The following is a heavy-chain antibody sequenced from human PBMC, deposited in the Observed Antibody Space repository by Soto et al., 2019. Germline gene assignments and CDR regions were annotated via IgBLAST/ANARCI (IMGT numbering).Heavy chain of an antibody. CDR3: AAETGLWFGPPGLDAFDI. V-gene: IGHV1-58*01. CDR2: IVVGSGNT. CDR1: GFTFTSSA. J-gene: IGHJ3*02. D-gene: IGHD3-10*01. Sequence: SVKVSCKASGFTFTSSAVQWVRQARGQRLEWIGWIVVGSGNTNYAQKFQERVTITRDMSTSTAYMELSSLRSEDTAVYYCAAETGLWFGPPGLDAFDIWGQGTMVTVSS.